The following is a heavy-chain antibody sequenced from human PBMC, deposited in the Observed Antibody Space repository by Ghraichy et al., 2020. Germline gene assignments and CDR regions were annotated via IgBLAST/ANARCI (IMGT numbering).Heavy chain of an antibody. Sequence: ASVKVSCKASGYTFTSYYMHWVRQAPGQGLEWMGIINPSGGSTSYAQKFQGRVIMTRDTSTSTVYMELSSLRSEDTAVYYCARPRRGYSYGYLNDAFDIWGQGTMVTVSS. J-gene: IGHJ3*02. CDR3: ARPRRGYSYGYLNDAFDI. CDR1: GYTFTSYY. V-gene: IGHV1-46*01. D-gene: IGHD5-18*01. CDR2: INPSGGST.